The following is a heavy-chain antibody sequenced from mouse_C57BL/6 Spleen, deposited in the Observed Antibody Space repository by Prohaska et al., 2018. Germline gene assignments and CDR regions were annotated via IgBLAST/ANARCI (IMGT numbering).Heavy chain of an antibody. CDR3: SRHGDYYAMDY. CDR2: LNSDGGST. J-gene: IGHJ4*01. V-gene: IGHV5-2*01. Sequence: LELVAALNSDGGSTYYPDTMERRFIISRDNTKKTLYLQMSSLRSEDTALYYCSRHGDYYAMDYWGQGTSVTVSS.